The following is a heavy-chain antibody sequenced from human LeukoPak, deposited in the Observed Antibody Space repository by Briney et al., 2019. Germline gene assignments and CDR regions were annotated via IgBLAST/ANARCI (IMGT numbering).Heavy chain of an antibody. Sequence: GXTFXXYWMSWVRQAPGKGLEWVANIKQDGSEKYYVDSVKGRFTISRDNAKNSLYLQMNSLRAEDTAVYYCARDRSWFGYWGQGTLVTVSS. D-gene: IGHD3-10*01. CDR1: GXTFXXYW. V-gene: IGHV3-7*01. J-gene: IGHJ4*02. CDR3: ARDRSWFGY. CDR2: IKQDGSEK.